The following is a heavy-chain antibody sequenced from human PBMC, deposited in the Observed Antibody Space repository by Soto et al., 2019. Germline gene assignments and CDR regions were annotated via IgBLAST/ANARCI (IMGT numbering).Heavy chain of an antibody. D-gene: IGHD2-21*01. CDR3: ARDLAYSAFDP. J-gene: IGHJ5*02. V-gene: IGHV3-33*01. CDR1: GFTFSNYG. Sequence: LRLSCAASGFTFSNYGMHWVRQAPGKGLEWVAVIWFDGSNEDYADSVKGRFTISRDNSRNTLYLQMNSLRAEDTAVYYCARDLAYSAFDPWGQGTLVTVSS. CDR2: IWFDGSNE.